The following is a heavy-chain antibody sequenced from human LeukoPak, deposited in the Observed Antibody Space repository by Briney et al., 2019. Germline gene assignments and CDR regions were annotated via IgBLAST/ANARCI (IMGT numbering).Heavy chain of an antibody. Sequence: GGSLRLSCAASGFTFSNAWMSWVRQAPGKGLEWVGRIKSKTDGGPTDYAAPVKGRFTISRDNSKNTLYLQMTSLKTEDTAVYYCTTGAYYYGSGTYLGWGQGTLVTVSS. CDR3: TTGAYYYGSGTYLG. J-gene: IGHJ4*02. CDR2: IKSKTDGGPT. D-gene: IGHD3-10*01. CDR1: GFTFSNAW. V-gene: IGHV3-15*01.